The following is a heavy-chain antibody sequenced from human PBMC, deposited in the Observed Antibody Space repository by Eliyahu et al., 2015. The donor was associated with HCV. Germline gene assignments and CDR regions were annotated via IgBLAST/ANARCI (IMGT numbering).Heavy chain of an antibody. CDR2: TRYSENKN. J-gene: IGHJ6*02. CDR3: ARDPYDSLTDYYNNEVDV. Sequence: QVQVVESGGGVVQPGRSLRLXCVASGXSVRTYGMYWVRQAPGKGLEWVAVTRYSENKNYYADSVKGRFTISRDISKNTVYLQMNSLRAEDTAVYFCARDPYDSLTDYYNNEVDVWGQGTTVTVSS. D-gene: IGHD3-9*01. CDR1: GXSVRTYG. V-gene: IGHV3-33*01.